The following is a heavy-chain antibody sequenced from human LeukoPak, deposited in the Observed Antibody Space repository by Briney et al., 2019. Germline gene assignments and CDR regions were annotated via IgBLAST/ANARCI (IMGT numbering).Heavy chain of an antibody. Sequence: SETLSLTCTVSGGSISSYYWSWIRQPPGKGLEWIGYIYDSGSTNYNPSLKSRVTISVDRSKNQFSPKLSSVTAADTAVYYCARVSFGDYYDSSGYAFDPWGQGTLVTVSS. V-gene: IGHV4-59*12. CDR1: GGSISSYY. D-gene: IGHD3-22*01. CDR2: IYDSGST. CDR3: ARVSFGDYYDSSGYAFDP. J-gene: IGHJ5*02.